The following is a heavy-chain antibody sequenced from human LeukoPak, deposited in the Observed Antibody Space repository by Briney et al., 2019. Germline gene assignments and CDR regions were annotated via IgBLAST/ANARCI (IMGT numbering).Heavy chain of an antibody. CDR2: LFYTGST. D-gene: IGHD5-24*01. V-gene: IGHV4-31*03. J-gene: IGHJ4*02. Sequence: PSETLSLTCTVSGDSISRDDYYWSWIRQHPGRGLEWIGYLFYTGSTYYNPSLKSRVTISVDTSKNHFSLRLSSVTAADTAVYYCAREGSREGYSFDYWGQGTLVTVSS. CDR3: AREGSREGYSFDY. CDR1: GDSISRDDYY.